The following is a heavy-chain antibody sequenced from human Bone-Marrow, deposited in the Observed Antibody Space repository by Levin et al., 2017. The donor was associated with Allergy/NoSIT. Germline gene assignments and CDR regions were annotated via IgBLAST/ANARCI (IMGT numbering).Heavy chain of an antibody. V-gene: IGHV3-20*04. CDR2: ISSGGGRT. CDR3: ASLASSDWPDAFDV. CDR1: GFNFDDFG. D-gene: IGHD6-19*01. J-gene: IGHJ3*01. Sequence: GGSLRLSCAASGFNFDDFGMSWVRQVPGKGLEWVSGISSGGGRTGYADSVKGRFTISRDNVKNSLDLQMNSLRAEDTAMYYCASLASSDWPDAFDVWGQGTMVTVSS.